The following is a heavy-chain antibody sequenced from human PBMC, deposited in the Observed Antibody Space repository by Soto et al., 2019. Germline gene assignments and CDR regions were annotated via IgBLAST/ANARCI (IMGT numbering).Heavy chain of an antibody. CDR1: GYSFTSYW. J-gene: IGHJ6*02. Sequence: GESLKISCKGSGYSFTSYWIGWVLQMPWKGLEWMGIIYPGDSDTRYSPSFQGQVTISADKSISTAYLQWSSLKASDTAMYYCARRKGSGSYYGTPYYYYGMDVWGQGTTVTVSS. CDR3: ARRKGSGSYYGTPYYYYGMDV. CDR2: IYPGDSDT. D-gene: IGHD3-10*01. V-gene: IGHV5-51*01.